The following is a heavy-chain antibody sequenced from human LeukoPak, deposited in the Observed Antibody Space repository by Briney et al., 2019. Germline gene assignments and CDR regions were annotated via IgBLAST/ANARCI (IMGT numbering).Heavy chain of an antibody. V-gene: IGHV4-39*01. D-gene: IGHD1-26*01. Sequence: TSETLSLTCTVSGDSISSSDYYWGWIRQPPGKGLEWIGSIYYSGSTYYNPSLKSRVTISVDTSKNQFSLKLSSVTAADTAVYYCARHRSGSYYGIDYWGQGTLVTVSS. CDR1: GDSISSSDYY. CDR2: IYYSGST. CDR3: ARHRSGSYYGIDY. J-gene: IGHJ4*02.